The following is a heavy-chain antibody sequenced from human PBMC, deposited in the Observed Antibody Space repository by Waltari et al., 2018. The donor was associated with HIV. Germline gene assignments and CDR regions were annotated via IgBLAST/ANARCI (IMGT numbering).Heavy chain of an antibody. CDR2: IDHSGTS. J-gene: IGHJ4*02. CDR1: GGSFNGYY. Sequence: QVQLQQWGTALLKPSETLALPCAVYGGSFNGYYWSWFRQPPGKGLEWIGQIDHSGTSHYNPTLKDRLTMSVDTSKNQFSLKLTSATAADTAVFYCARGVFSLIVAGTNFDYWGQGFLVTVSS. V-gene: IGHV4-34*01. CDR3: ARGVFSLIVAGTNFDY. D-gene: IGHD5-12*01.